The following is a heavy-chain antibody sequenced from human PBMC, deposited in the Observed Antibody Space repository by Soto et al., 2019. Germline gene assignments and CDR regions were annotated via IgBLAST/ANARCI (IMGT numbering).Heavy chain of an antibody. CDR3: ARARIDL. CDR1: GFSFSSYW. Sequence: EVQLVESGGGLVQPGGSLRLSCAASGFSFSSYWMTWVRQAPGKGLEWVANISPDGSDKYYVDSVKGRFTISRDHVKNSLYLQVYSLRVDDTALYYCARARIDLWGRGTLVTVSS. V-gene: IGHV3-7*01. J-gene: IGHJ2*01. CDR2: ISPDGSDK.